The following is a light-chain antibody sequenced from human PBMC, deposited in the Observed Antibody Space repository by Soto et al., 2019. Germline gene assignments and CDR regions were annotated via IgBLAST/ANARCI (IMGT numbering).Light chain of an antibody. CDR2: EAS. CDR1: QTIGTW. J-gene: IGKJ4*01. V-gene: IGKV1-5*03. Sequence: DIQMTQSPSTLSASVEDKVTITCRASQTIGTWLAWYQQKPGKAPKLLIYEASGLESGVSSRFNGSGAGTEFTLTISSLQPDDSATYYCQQYNPYPLTFGGGTKVVI. CDR3: QQYNPYPLT.